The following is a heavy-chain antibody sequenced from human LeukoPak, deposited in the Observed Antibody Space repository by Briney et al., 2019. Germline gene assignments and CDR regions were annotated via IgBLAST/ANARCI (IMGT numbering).Heavy chain of an antibody. V-gene: IGHV3-21*01. J-gene: IGHJ4*02. Sequence: GGSLRLSCAASGFTFSTYGMNWVRQTPGKGLEWVSSISCDGSYIYYADSVKGRFTISRDNAKNSLYLQMNSLRSEDTAGYYCGRGEIGYCSSTSCYIFDYWGQGTLVTVSS. CDR2: ISCDGSYI. CDR3: GRGEIGYCSSTSCYIFDY. D-gene: IGHD2-2*02. CDR1: GFTFSTYG.